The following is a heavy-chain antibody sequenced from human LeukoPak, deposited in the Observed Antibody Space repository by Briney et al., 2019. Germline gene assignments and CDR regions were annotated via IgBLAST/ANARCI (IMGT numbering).Heavy chain of an antibody. CDR1: GFTFSSSA. D-gene: IGHD6-19*01. J-gene: IGHJ6*02. Sequence: PGGSLRLSCAASGFTFSSSAMSWIRQAPGKGLEWVSYISSSGSTIYYADSVKGRFTISRDNAKNSLYLQMNSLRAEDTAVYYCARDRSSGWPYGMDVWGQGTTVTVSS. CDR2: ISSSGSTI. CDR3: ARDRSSGWPYGMDV. V-gene: IGHV3-11*01.